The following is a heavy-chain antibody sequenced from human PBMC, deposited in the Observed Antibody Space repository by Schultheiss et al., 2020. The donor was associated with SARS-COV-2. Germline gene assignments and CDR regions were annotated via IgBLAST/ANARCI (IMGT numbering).Heavy chain of an antibody. J-gene: IGHJ4*02. D-gene: IGHD1-1*01. Sequence: GESLKISCKASGYTFTSYGISWVRQAPGQGLEWMGWISAYNGNTNYAQKLQGRVTMTTDTSTSTAYMELRSLRSDDTAVYYCAREYNWNEIDYWGQGTLVTVSS. V-gene: IGHV1-18*01. CDR1: GYTFTSYG. CDR2: ISAYNGNT. CDR3: AREYNWNEIDY.